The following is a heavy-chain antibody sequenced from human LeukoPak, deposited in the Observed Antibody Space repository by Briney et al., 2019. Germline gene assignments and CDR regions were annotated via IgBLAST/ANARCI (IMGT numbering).Heavy chain of an antibody. Sequence: PSETLSLTCTVSGGSISSSSYYWGWIRQPPGKGLEWLGSIYYSGSTYYNPSLKSRVTISVDTSKNQFSLKLSSLTAADTAVYYCARRRGSGSTQVFDYWGQGTLVTVSS. CDR3: ARRRGSGSTQVFDY. V-gene: IGHV4-39*01. CDR2: IYYSGST. D-gene: IGHD6-19*01. J-gene: IGHJ4*02. CDR1: GGSISSSSYY.